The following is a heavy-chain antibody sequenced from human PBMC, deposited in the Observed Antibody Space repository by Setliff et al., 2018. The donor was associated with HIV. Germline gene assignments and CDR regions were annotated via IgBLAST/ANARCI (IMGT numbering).Heavy chain of an antibody. Sequence: KPSETLSLTCAVSGGSISSSNWWSWVRQPPGKGLEWIGEIYHNGATNYSPSLKSRVTISVDKSKNQFSLKLSSVTAADTAVYYCARGEQDIVLMVYARGYYYMDVWGKGTTVTVSS. CDR3: ARGEQDIVLMVYARGYYYMDV. CDR1: GGSISSSNW. J-gene: IGHJ6*03. D-gene: IGHD2-8*01. V-gene: IGHV4-4*02. CDR2: IYHNGAT.